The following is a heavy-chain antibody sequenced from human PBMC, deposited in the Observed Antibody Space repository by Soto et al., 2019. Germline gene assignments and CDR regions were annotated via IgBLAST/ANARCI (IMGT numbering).Heavy chain of an antibody. V-gene: IGHV3-15*07. CDR3: ARRIAVAGSYYFDY. Sequence: EVHLVESGGGFVKPGGSLRLSCAAFDFNFSHAWMDWVSQAPGKGLEWVGRIKSKVDGETTNYAAPVEGRFTISRDDSKNTLYLQMNNLKTEDTAVYYCARRIAVAGSYYFDYWGQGTLVTVSS. CDR1: DFNFSHAW. D-gene: IGHD6-19*01. CDR2: IKSKVDGETT. J-gene: IGHJ4*02.